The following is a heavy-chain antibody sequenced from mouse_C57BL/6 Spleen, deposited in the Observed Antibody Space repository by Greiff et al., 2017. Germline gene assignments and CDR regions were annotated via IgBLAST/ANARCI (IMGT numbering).Heavy chain of an antibody. V-gene: IGHV5-17*01. CDR3: ARQYYGSSYWYFDG. J-gene: IGHJ1*03. CDR2: ISSGSSTI. D-gene: IGHD1-1*01. Sequence: EVKLVESGGGLVKPGGSLKLSCAASGFTFSDYGMHWVSQAPEKGLEWVAYISSGSSTIYYADTVKGRFTISRDNAKNTLFLQMTSLRSEDTAMYYCARQYYGSSYWYFDGWGTGTTVTVSS. CDR1: GFTFSDYG.